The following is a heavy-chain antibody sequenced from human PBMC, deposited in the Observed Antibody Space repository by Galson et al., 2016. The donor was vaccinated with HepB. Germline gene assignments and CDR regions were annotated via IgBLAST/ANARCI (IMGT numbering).Heavy chain of an antibody. D-gene: IGHD1-26*01. Sequence: SLRLSCAASGFTFGNYVMSWVRQAPGKGLEWVSSISGSGGSTYYADSVKGRFTISRDNSKNTLYLQMNSLRAEDTALYDCAKDPTRVGPTAEGYWGQGTLVTVSS. J-gene: IGHJ4*02. CDR2: ISGSGGST. CDR3: AKDPTRVGPTAEGY. V-gene: IGHV3-23*01. CDR1: GFTFGNYV.